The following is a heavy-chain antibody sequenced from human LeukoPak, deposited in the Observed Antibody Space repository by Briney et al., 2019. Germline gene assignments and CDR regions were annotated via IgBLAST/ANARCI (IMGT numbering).Heavy chain of an antibody. J-gene: IGHJ4*02. D-gene: IGHD1-1*01. CDR3: VREARRYHSTCFDY. CDR1: GLTLRGQD. Sequence: PGGPLRLSCTASGLTLRGQDMHRVRQTPGEGLGWGAAVLSGHHALYAGSVTGRFTVSREDAKTSLYLQMNSLRAADTAVYFCVREARRYHSTCFDYWGQGSLVTVSS. V-gene: IGHV3-13*01. CDR2: VLSGHHA.